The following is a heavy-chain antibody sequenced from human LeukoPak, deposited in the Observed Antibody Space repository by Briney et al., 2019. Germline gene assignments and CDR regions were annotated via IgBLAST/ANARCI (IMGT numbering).Heavy chain of an antibody. CDR2: IKQDGSEK. J-gene: IGHJ4*02. V-gene: IGHV3-7*01. Sequence: PWGSLRLSCAASGFTFSSYAMSWVRQAPGKGLEWVANIKQDGSEKYYVDSVKGRFTISRDNAKNSLYLQMNSLRAEDTAVYYCARDLTYCYDSSGSRWGQGTLVTVSS. CDR3: ARDLTYCYDSSGSR. D-gene: IGHD3-22*01. CDR1: GFTFSSYA.